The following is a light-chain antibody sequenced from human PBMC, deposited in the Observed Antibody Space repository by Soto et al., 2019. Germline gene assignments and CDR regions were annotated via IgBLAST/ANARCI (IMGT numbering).Light chain of an antibody. CDR3: SSYAGSNNDV. Sequence: QSALTQPPSASGSPGQSVTISCTGTSSDVGGYNYVSWYQHHPGKAPKLMIYEVSKRPSGVPDRFSGYNSGNTASLTVSGLQAEDEGDYYCSSYAGSNNDVFGGGTQLTVL. CDR1: SSDVGGYNY. CDR2: EVS. V-gene: IGLV2-8*01. J-gene: IGLJ7*01.